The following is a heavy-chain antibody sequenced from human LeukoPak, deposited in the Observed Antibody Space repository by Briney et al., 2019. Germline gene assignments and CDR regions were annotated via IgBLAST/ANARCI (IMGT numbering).Heavy chain of an antibody. CDR2: IYRSGNT. CDR1: GYSISSGYY. J-gene: IGHJ4*02. Sequence: SETLSLTCTVSGYSISSGYYWGWIRQPTGKGLEWIGSIYRSGNTYYNPSLKSRVTISVDTSQNQFSLKLSSVTAADTAVYYCARGDHFEYWGQGTLVAVSS. V-gene: IGHV4-38-2*02. CDR3: ARGDHFEY.